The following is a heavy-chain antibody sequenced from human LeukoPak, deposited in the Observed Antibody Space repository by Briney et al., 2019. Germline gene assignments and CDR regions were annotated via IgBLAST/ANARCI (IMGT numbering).Heavy chain of an antibody. CDR3: VIQAAAGTIGY. D-gene: IGHD6-13*01. CDR1: GGSFSGYY. CDR2: INHSGST. Sequence: PSETLSLTCAVYGGSFSGYYWSWIRQPPGKGLEWIGEINHSGSTNYNPSLKSRVTISVDTSKNQFSLKLSSVTAADTAVYYCVIQAAAGTIGYWGQGTLVTVSS. J-gene: IGHJ4*02. V-gene: IGHV4-34*01.